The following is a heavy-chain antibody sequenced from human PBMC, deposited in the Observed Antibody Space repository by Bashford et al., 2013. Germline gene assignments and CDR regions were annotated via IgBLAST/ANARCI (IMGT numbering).Heavy chain of an antibody. Sequence: SETLSLTCSVSGASISSGIHYWGWIRQSPGKGLEWIGSIYFGGSTYHNPSLKSRVTMSVDPSKNQVSLNLTSVTAADTAVYYCAGGQGAGNRAWFDPGAREPWSPSPQ. D-gene: IGHD4-23*01. J-gene: IGHJ5*02. CDR2: IYFGGST. CDR3: AGGQGAGNRAWFDP. CDR1: GASISSGIHY. V-gene: IGHV4-39*01.